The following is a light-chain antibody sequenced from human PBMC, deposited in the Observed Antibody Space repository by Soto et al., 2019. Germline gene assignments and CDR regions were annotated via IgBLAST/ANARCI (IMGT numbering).Light chain of an antibody. V-gene: IGLV2-23*01. CDR2: EGH. J-gene: IGLJ1*01. CDR3: CLYVGATTYV. Sequence: QSALAQPASVSGSPGQSITISCTGASGYVGTYSLVSWYQQHPGKAPQVVIYEGHKRPSGVPDRFSGSTSVNTASLTIAGLHTDDEADYYCCLYVGATTYVFGTGTKLTVL. CDR1: SGYVGTYSL.